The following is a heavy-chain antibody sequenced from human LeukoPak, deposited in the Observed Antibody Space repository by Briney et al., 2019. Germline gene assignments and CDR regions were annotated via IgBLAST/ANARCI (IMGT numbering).Heavy chain of an antibody. V-gene: IGHV4-59*01. CDR1: GGFINSYY. D-gene: IGHD3-22*01. Sequence: PSETLSLTCTVSGGFINSYYWSWIRQPPEKGLEWIGYIYYSGTTHYNPSLKSRVTISVDTSKNQFSLRLSSVTAADTAVYYCAREKSGYTYWGQGTLVTVSS. J-gene: IGHJ4*02. CDR2: IYYSGTT. CDR3: AREKSGYTY.